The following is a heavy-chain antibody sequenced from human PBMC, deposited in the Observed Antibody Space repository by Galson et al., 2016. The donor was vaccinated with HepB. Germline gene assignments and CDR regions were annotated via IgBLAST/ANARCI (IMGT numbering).Heavy chain of an antibody. CDR3: ARPYGGSLQPPDY. J-gene: IGHJ4*02. Sequence: SETLSLTCTVSGDSISSSNYYWGWIRQPPGKGLEWIGSFYYSGSTYYNPSLESRVTISVDPSKNQFSLKLGSVTAADTAVYYCARPYGGSLQPPDYWGQGTLVTVSS. CDR1: GDSISSSNYY. D-gene: IGHD1-26*01. CDR2: FYYSGST. V-gene: IGHV4-39*01.